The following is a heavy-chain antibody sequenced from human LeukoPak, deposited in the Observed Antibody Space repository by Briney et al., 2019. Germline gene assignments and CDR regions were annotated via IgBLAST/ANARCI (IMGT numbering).Heavy chain of an antibody. CDR3: AKVGTYSRSPRYFQH. J-gene: IGHJ1*01. D-gene: IGHD6-6*01. CDR1: GFTFSSYA. CDR2: ISSSGSST. V-gene: IGHV3-23*01. Sequence: SGGSLRLPCAASGFTFSSYAMSWVRRAPGKGLEWVSGISSSGSSTYYADSVKGRFTISRDNSKNTLYLQMNSLRAEDTAVYYCAKVGTYSRSPRYFQHWGQGTLVTVSS.